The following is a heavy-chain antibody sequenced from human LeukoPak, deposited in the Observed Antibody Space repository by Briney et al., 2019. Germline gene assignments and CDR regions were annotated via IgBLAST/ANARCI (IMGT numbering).Heavy chain of an antibody. J-gene: IGHJ3*02. CDR2: IYYSGST. V-gene: IGHV4-59*01. Sequence: KTSETLSLTCTVSGGSISSYYWSWIRQPPGKGLEWIGYIYYSGSTNYNPSLKSRVTISVDTSKNQFSLKLSSVTAADTAVYYCARTGNSGAFDIWGQGTMVTVSS. D-gene: IGHD4-23*01. CDR3: ARTGNSGAFDI. CDR1: GGSISSYY.